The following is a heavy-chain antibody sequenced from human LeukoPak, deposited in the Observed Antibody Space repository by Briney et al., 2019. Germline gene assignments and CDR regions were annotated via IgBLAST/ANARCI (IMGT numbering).Heavy chain of an antibody. CDR1: GGSISSSSYY. CDR2: IYYSGST. J-gene: IGHJ4*02. Sequence: SETLSLTCTVSGGSISSSSYYWGWIRQPPGKGLEWIGSIYYSGSTYYNPSLKSRVTISVDTSKNQFSLKLSSVTAADTAVYYCARKVARDTYYYDSSGYYTGGESFDYWGQGTLVTVSS. D-gene: IGHD3-22*01. V-gene: IGHV4-39*07. CDR3: ARKVARDTYYYDSSGYYTGGESFDY.